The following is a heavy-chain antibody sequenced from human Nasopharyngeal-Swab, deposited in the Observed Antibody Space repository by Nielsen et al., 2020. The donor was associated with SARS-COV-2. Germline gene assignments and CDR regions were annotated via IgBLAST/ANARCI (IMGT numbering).Heavy chain of an antibody. CDR3: ARGSYYYDSSGYYDY. Sequence: GESLKISCAASGFTFSSYSMNWVRQAPGKGLEWVSSISSSYIYYADSVKGRFTISRDNAKNSLYLQMNSLRAEDTAVYYCARGSYYYDSSGYYDYWGQGTLVTVSS. J-gene: IGHJ4*02. CDR1: GFTFSSYS. D-gene: IGHD3-22*01. CDR2: ISSSYI. V-gene: IGHV3-21*01.